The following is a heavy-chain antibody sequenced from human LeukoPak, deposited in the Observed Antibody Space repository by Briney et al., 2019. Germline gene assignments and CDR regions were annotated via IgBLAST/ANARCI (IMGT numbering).Heavy chain of an antibody. V-gene: IGHV4-4*07. J-gene: IGHJ4*02. CDR1: GGSIKDSD. CDR2: LYTNGRT. Sequence: SSETLPLTCTVSGGSIKDSDWSWIRQPAGKGLEWIGRLYTNGRTNYNPSLKSRVTMSRDTSKNQFSLKLTSVTAADTAVYYCAREFYGGQPAYWGQGTPVTVSP. CDR3: AREFYGGQPAY. D-gene: IGHD4-23*01.